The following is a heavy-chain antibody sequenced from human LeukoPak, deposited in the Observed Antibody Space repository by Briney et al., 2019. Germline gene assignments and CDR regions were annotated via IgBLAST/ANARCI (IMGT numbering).Heavy chain of an antibody. J-gene: IGHJ2*01. Sequence: PGGSLRLSCAASGFTFSSYAMHWVRQAPGKGLEWVAVISYDGSNKYYADSVKGRFTIPRDNSKNTLYLQMNSLRAEDTAVYYCAKEGLYSGYGYWYFDLWGRGTLVTVSS. V-gene: IGHV3-30*04. CDR3: AKEGLYSGYGYWYFDL. CDR2: ISYDGSNK. CDR1: GFTFSSYA. D-gene: IGHD5-12*01.